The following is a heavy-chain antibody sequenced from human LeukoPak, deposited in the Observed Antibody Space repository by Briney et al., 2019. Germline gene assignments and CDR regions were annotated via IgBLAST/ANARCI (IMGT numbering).Heavy chain of an antibody. V-gene: IGHV3-23*01. CDR1: GFTLSDYA. Sequence: GGSLRLSCAVSGFTLSDYAMSWVRQAPGKGLEWVSAISGSGGSTYYADSVKGRFTISRDNSKNTLYLQMNSLRAEDTAVYYCAKDGSLGSSDYWGQGTLVTVSS. J-gene: IGHJ4*02. CDR3: AKDGSLGSSDY. CDR2: ISGSGGST. D-gene: IGHD2-15*01.